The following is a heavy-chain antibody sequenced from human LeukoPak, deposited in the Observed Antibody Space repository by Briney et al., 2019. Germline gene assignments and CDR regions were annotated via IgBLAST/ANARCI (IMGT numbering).Heavy chain of an antibody. V-gene: IGHV4-59*11. D-gene: IGHD3-22*01. CDR3: AREFDSSGLNAFDI. Sequence: SETLSLTCTVSGGSISSHYWSWIRQPPGKGLGWIGYIYYSGSTNYNPSLKSRVTISVDTSKNQFSLKLSSVTAADTAVYYCAREFDSSGLNAFDIWGQGTMVTVSS. CDR1: GGSISSHY. CDR2: IYYSGST. J-gene: IGHJ3*02.